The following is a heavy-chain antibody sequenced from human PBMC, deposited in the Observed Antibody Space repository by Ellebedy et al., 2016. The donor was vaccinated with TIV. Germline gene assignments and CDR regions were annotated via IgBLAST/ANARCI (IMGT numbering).Heavy chain of an antibody. J-gene: IGHJ6*02. CDR2: VNTHKGNI. CDR1: GYNLSNYG. Sequence: ASVKVSXXASGYNLSNYGISWVRQGPGQGLEWMGWVNTHKGNINYAPKFRGRVTMTIDTSTSTVYMELRSLASDDTAVYYCARGGVTSGGMDVWGQGTTVTVSS. D-gene: IGHD2-21*02. V-gene: IGHV1-18*01. CDR3: ARGGVTSGGMDV.